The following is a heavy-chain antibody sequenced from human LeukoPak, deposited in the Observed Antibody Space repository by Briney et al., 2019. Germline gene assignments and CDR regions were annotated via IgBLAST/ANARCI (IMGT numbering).Heavy chain of an antibody. D-gene: IGHD3/OR15-3a*01. CDR2: INSGNGIT. J-gene: IGHJ3*02. CDR3: AGEADCSDAFDI. Sequence: ASVKVSCKASGGTFSSYAISWVRQAPGQGPEWMGVINSGNGITTYAQKFHGRVTMTRDTSTSAVYMELSRLTSDDTAVYYCAGEADCSDAFDIWGQGTMVTVSS. CDR1: GGTFSSYA. V-gene: IGHV1-46*01.